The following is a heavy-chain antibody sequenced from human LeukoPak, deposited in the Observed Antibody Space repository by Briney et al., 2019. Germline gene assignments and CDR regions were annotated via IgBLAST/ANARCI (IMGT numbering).Heavy chain of an antibody. Sequence: AASVKVSCKASGYTFTSYDINWVRQATGQGLEWMGWMNPINGNTGYAQKFQGRVTMTRDTSIRTAYMELSSLRSDDMAVYYCARAPREWGYNHWGQGTLVTVSS. CDR2: MNPINGNT. V-gene: IGHV1-8*01. CDR3: ARAPREWGYNH. J-gene: IGHJ5*02. D-gene: IGHD5-18*01. CDR1: GYTFTSYD.